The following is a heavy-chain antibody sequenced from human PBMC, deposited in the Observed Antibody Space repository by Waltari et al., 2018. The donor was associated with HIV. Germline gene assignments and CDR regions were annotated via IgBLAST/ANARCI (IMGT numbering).Heavy chain of an antibody. V-gene: IGHV3-7*03. CDR1: GFSFTSFW. CDR3: ASLGF. Sequence: EAKMVESGGGWVQSGGSLRLSCEASGFSFTSFWMNGVRQAPGKGLEWVANINQDGTDSHYVDSVKGRFTISRDNAKNSVYLQMESLRVEDTAVYYCASLGFWGQGTLVAVSS. J-gene: IGHJ4*02. CDR2: INQDGTDS. D-gene: IGHD3-16*01.